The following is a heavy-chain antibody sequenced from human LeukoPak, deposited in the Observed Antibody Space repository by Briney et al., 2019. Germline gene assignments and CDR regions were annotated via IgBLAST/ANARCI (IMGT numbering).Heavy chain of an antibody. CDR2: IKSKTDGGTT. V-gene: IGHV3-15*01. Sequence: GGSLRLSCAASGFTFSNAWMSWVRQAPGKGLEWVGRIKSKTDGGTTDYAAPVKGRFTISRDDSKNTLYLQMNSLKTEDTAVYYCTTSIMITFGGVIVTHFDYWGRGTLVTVSS. J-gene: IGHJ4*02. CDR1: GFTFSNAW. CDR3: TTSIMITFGGVIVTHFDY. D-gene: IGHD3-16*02.